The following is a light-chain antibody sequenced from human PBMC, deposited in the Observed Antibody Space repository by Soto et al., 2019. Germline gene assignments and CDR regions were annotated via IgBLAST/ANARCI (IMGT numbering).Light chain of an antibody. J-gene: IGKJ5*01. V-gene: IGKV3-15*01. CDR1: QSINNK. Sequence: EIGLTQSPGALSLSTGERVTLSCRASQSINNKVAWYQQKPGQAPRLLIYGASTRATGISARFSGSGSGTEFTLTISSLQSEDFAVYYCQQYNNWPPITFGQGTRLAI. CDR2: GAS. CDR3: QQYNNWPPIT.